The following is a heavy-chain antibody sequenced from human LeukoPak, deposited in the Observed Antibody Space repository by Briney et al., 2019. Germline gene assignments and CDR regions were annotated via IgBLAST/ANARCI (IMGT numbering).Heavy chain of an antibody. CDR1: GGSISSYY. D-gene: IGHD4-17*01. CDR2: IYYTGST. V-gene: IGHV4-59*01. Sequence: SETLSLTCTVSGGSISSYYWSWIRQPPGKGLEWIGYIYYTGSTNYNPSLKSRVIISVDTSKNQFSLKVSSVTAADTAVYYCVRSKSGTYGWFDPWGQGTLVTVSS. CDR3: VRSKSGTYGWFDP. J-gene: IGHJ5*02.